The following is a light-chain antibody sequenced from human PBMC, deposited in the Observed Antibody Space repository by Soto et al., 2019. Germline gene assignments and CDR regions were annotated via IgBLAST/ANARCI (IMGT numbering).Light chain of an antibody. V-gene: IGKV1-39*01. Sequence: DIQMTQSASSLSASLGDRVTITCGASQSISSYLNWYQQKPGKAPKLLIYAASSLQSGVPSRFSGSGYGTDFNLTISSLQTEDFATYYCQQSYSTPRTFGQGTKVDIK. CDR1: QSISSY. CDR2: AAS. CDR3: QQSYSTPRT. J-gene: IGKJ1*01.